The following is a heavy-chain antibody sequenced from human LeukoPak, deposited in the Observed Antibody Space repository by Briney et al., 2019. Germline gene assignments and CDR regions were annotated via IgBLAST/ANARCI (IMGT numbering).Heavy chain of an antibody. CDR3: AKAPVTTCRGAFCYPFDY. D-gene: IGHD2-15*01. V-gene: IGHV3-23*01. Sequence: GGSLRLSCAASGFTFSSYAMSWVRQAPGKGLEWVSAISGSGGSTYADSVKGRFTISRDNPKNTLYLQMNSLRAEDTAVYYCAKAPVTTCRGAFCYPFDYWGLGTLVTVSS. J-gene: IGHJ4*02. CDR2: ISGSGGST. CDR1: GFTFSSYA.